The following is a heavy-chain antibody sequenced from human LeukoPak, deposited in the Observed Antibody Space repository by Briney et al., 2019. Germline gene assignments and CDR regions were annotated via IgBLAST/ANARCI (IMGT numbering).Heavy chain of an antibody. CDR2: IYPRDGST. CDR1: GYSFTSNY. CDR3: ARDQEAFDY. V-gene: IGHV1-46*01. Sequence: GASVKVSCKASGYSFTSNYIHWVRQAPGQGLEWMGMIYPRDGSTSYAQRFQGRVTVTRDTSTSTVHMELSGLRSEDTAVYYCARDQEAFDYGGQGTLVTVSS. J-gene: IGHJ4*02.